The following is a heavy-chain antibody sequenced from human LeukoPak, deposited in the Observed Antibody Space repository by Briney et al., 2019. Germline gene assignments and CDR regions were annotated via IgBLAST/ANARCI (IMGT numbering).Heavy chain of an antibody. CDR2: ISGSGGST. J-gene: IGHJ4*02. Sequence: GGSLRLSCAASGFTFSSYAMSWVRQAPGKGLEWVSAISGSGGSTYYADSVKGRFTISRDNSKNTLYLQMNSLRAEDTAVYYCANTAGWGSYRPLVYFDYWGQGTLVTVSS. CDR3: ANTAGWGSYRPLVYFDY. V-gene: IGHV3-23*01. CDR1: GFTFSSYA. D-gene: IGHD3-16*02.